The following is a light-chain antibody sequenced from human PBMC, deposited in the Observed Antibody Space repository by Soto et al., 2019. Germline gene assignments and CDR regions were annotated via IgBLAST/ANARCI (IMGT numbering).Light chain of an antibody. CDR2: EVS. J-gene: IGLJ1*01. CDR3: SSYTSSSTPYV. V-gene: IGLV2-14*01. CDR1: SSDVCGYNY. Sequence: QSALTQPASVSGSPGQSITISCTGTSSDVCGYNYVSWYQQHPGKAPKLMIYEVSNRPSGVSNRFSGSKSGNTASLTISGLQAEYEADYYCSSYTSSSTPYVYGTGTKLTLL.